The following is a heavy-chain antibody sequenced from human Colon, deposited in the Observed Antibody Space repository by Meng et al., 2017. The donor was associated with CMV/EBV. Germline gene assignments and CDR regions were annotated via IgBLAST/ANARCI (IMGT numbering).Heavy chain of an antibody. D-gene: IGHD1-26*01. CDR2: ISGDSGSI. CDR1: GFTFDEYA. V-gene: IGHV3-9*01. Sequence: LSLTCAASGFTFDEYAMHWVREVPGKGLEWVSGISGDSGSIGYADSVKGRFTISRDNAKNSLYLQMNSLRPDDTALYYCAKSDSSGMYFYYAMDVWGQGTTVTVSS. CDR3: AKSDSSGMYFYYAMDV. J-gene: IGHJ6*02.